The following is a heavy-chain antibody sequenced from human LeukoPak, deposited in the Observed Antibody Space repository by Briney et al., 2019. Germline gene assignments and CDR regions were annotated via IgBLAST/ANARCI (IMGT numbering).Heavy chain of an antibody. CDR2: ISGSGSST. J-gene: IGHJ3*02. D-gene: IGHD4-17*01. CDR1: GFTFSSYA. CDR3: ARGGPDYGDYSDQGAFDI. V-gene: IGHV3-23*01. Sequence: GGSLRLSCTASGFTFSSYAMSWVRQAPGKGLEWVSAISGSGSSTYYADSVKGRFTISRDNSKNTLYLQMNSLRAEDTAVYYCARGGPDYGDYSDQGAFDIWGQGTMVTVSS.